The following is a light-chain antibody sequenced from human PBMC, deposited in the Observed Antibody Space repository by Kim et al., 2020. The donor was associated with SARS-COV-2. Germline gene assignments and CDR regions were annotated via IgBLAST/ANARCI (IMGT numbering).Light chain of an antibody. J-gene: IGKJ5*01. V-gene: IGKV1-33*01. CDR2: DAS. CDR3: QQCDKLPPT. Sequence: DIQMTQSPSSLSASVGDRVTITCQASQDISNYLNWYQQKPGKAPKLLIYDASNLETGVPSRFSGSGSGTDFTFTISSLQPEDIATYYSQQCDKLPPTFGQGTRLEIK. CDR1: QDISNY.